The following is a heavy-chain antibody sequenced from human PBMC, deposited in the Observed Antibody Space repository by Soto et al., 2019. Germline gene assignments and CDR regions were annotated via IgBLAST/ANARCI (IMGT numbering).Heavy chain of an antibody. CDR3: AREYYGSGTYGYYGMDV. D-gene: IGHD3-10*01. CDR2: IITVTGSA. CDR1: GSTISSYV. J-gene: IGHJ6*02. V-gene: IGHV1-69*01. Sequence: QVQLVQSGAEVRKPGSSVKVSCKASGSTISSYVIAWLRQAPGQSLEWMGGIITVTGSANYEQKFQGRLTITADEATSTAYMELSSLRSEDTAVYYCAREYYGSGTYGYYGMDVWGQGTTVTVSS.